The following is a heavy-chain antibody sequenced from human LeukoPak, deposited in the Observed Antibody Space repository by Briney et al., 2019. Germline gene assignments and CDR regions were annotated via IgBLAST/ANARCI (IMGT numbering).Heavy chain of an antibody. CDR1: GFTFDDYA. V-gene: IGHV3-43D*03. CDR3: AKGGRDSYDRKIQFDQ. D-gene: IGHD3-22*01. Sequence: PGGSLRLSCAASGFTFDDYAMHWVRQAPGKGLEWVSLISWDGGSTYYADSVKGRFTISRDNSKNSLYLQMNSLRAEDTASYYCAKGGRDSYDRKIQFDQWGQGTLVTVSS. J-gene: IGHJ5*02. CDR2: ISWDGGST.